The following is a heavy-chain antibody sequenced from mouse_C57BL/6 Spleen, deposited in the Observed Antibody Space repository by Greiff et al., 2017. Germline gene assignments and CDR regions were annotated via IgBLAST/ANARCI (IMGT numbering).Heavy chain of an antibody. CDR3: GSCRLSVLARGWYYGV. D-gene: IGHD3-1*01. CDR2: IYPRDGST. V-gene: IGHV1-78*01. Sequence: QVQLQQSDAELVKPGASVKISCKVSGSTFTDHTIHWMKQRPEQGLEWIGYIYPRDGSTKYNAKFKGKATLTADKSSSTASLQLNSLTSEDYAVFFWGSCRLSVLARGWYYGVWGTGTTGTV. J-gene: IGHJ1*03. CDR1: GSTFTDHT.